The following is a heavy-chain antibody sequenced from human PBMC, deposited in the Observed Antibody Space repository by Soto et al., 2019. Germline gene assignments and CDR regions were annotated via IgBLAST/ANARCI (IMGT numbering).Heavy chain of an antibody. V-gene: IGHV4-39*01. CDR1: GGSITSGTYY. Sequence: QLQLQESGPGLVKPSETLSLTCIVSGGSITSGTYYWAWIRQPPGKGLEWIGSIYHRGSTYFNPSLKSRVTISVDPSNKHFSLKRSSVTAGDTAVYYCARRPDCSGGSCYSPGWFDPWGQGTLVTVSS. J-gene: IGHJ5*02. CDR3: ARRPDCSGGSCYSPGWFDP. CDR2: IYHRGST. D-gene: IGHD2-15*01.